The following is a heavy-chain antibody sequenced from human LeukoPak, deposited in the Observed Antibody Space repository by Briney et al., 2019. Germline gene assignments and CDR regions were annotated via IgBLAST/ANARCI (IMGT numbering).Heavy chain of an antibody. Sequence: SETLSLTCTVSGGSISSYYWSWIRQPPGKGLEWIGYIYYSGSTNYNPSLMSRVTISVDTSKNQFSLRLSSVTAADTAVYYCAREGSSWSIDAFDIWGQGTMVTVSS. J-gene: IGHJ3*02. V-gene: IGHV4-59*01. CDR2: IYYSGST. CDR3: AREGSSWSIDAFDI. D-gene: IGHD6-13*01. CDR1: GGSISSYY.